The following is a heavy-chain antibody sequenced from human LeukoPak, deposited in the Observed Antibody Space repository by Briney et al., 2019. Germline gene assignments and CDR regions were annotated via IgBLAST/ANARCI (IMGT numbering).Heavy chain of an antibody. D-gene: IGHD3-3*01. V-gene: IGHV4-39*07. CDR1: GGSISSSSYY. CDR3: ARDPTNYYDFWSGYYSYYFDY. J-gene: IGHJ4*02. CDR2: IYYSGST. Sequence: PSETLSLTCTVSGGSISSSSYYWGWIRQPPGKGLEWIGSIYYSGSTYYNPSLKSRVTISVDTSKNQFSLKLSSVTAADTAVYYCARDPTNYYDFWSGYYSYYFDYWGQGTLVTVSS.